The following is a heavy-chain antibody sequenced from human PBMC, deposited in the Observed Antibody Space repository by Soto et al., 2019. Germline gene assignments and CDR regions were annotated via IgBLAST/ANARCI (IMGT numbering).Heavy chain of an antibody. Sequence: QVQLVQSGAEVKKPGSSVKVSCKASGGTFSSYAISWVRQAPGQGLEWMGGIIPIFGTANYAQKFQGRVTITADESTSTAYMELSSRRSEDTAVNYCARGRGYCSSTSCYGHPTIYYWGQGTLVTVSS. J-gene: IGHJ4*02. D-gene: IGHD2-2*01. CDR1: GGTFSSYA. CDR3: ARGRGYCSSTSCYGHPTIYY. CDR2: IIPIFGTA. V-gene: IGHV1-69*01.